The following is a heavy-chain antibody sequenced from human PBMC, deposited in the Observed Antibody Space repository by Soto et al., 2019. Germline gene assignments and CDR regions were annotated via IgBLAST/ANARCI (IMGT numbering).Heavy chain of an antibody. J-gene: IGHJ6*02. CDR1: GYSFTSYW. CDR3: ATSRFLESLYYYYGMDV. D-gene: IGHD3-3*01. CDR2: IYPGDSDT. V-gene: IGHV5-51*01. Sequence: PGESLKISCKGSGYSFTSYWIGWVRQMPGKGLEWMGIIYPGDSDTRYSPSFQGQVTISADKSISTAYLQWSSLKASDTAMYYCATSRFLESLYYYYGMDVWGQGTTVTVSS.